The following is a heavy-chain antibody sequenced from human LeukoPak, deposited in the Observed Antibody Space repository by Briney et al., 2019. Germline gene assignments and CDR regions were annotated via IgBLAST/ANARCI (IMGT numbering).Heavy chain of an antibody. J-gene: IGHJ6*03. Sequence: GGSLRLSCTASGFTFSSYWMSWARQAPGKGLEWVANINLDGSEKNYVDSVKGRFTISRDNARKSLYLQMNSPRAEDTAGYYCARDPLALHYYYYMDVWGIGTTVTVSS. CDR3: ARDPLALHYYYYMDV. CDR1: GFTFSSYW. V-gene: IGHV3-7*01. CDR2: INLDGSEK.